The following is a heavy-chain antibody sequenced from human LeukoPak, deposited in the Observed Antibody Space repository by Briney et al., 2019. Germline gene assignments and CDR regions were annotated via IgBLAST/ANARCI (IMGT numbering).Heavy chain of an antibody. Sequence: ASVKVSCKASGFTFPSSAMQWVRQARGQRLEWIGWIVVGSGNTNYAQKFQERVTITRDMSTSTAYMGLSSLRSEDTAVYYCAVNVELRYYYYGMDVWGQGTTVTVSS. J-gene: IGHJ6*02. CDR1: GFTFPSSA. CDR2: IVVGSGNT. D-gene: IGHD1-26*01. V-gene: IGHV1-58*02. CDR3: AVNVELRYYYYGMDV.